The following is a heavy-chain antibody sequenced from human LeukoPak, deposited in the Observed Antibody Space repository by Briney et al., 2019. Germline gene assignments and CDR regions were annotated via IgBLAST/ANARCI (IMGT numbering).Heavy chain of an antibody. CDR3: AELGITMIGGV. D-gene: IGHD3-10*02. Sequence: PGGSLRLSCAASVFMYRKYCMHWVRQARGKGLEWVLSITYSSRYIYYADSVREGFTISRDNAKNSLYLQMNSLRAEDTAVYYCAELGITMIGGVWGKGTTVTISS. V-gene: IGHV3-21*01. CDR1: VFMYRKYC. J-gene: IGHJ6*04. CDR2: ITYSSRYI.